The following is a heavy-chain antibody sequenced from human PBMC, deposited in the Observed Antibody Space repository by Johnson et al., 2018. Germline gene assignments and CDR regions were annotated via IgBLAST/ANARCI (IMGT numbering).Heavy chain of an antibody. Sequence: QPGRSRRLSCAASGLTFSSYGMHWVRQAPGKGLEWVALISYDGSTKYYADSVKGRFTISRDNSKKPLYLQMNSLRAEDTAGYYCAREGYYDSSGYYPGAFDIWGQGTMVTVSS. D-gene: IGHD3-22*01. V-gene: IGHV3-30*03. J-gene: IGHJ3*02. CDR1: GLTFSSYG. CDR2: ISYDGSTK. CDR3: AREGYYDSSGYYPGAFDI.